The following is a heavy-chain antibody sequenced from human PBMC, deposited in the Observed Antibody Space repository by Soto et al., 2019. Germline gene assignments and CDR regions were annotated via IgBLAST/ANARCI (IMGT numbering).Heavy chain of an antibody. D-gene: IGHD6-6*01. CDR3: AKGGWYTSSSRSHC. V-gene: IGHV3-30*18. Sequence: QVQLVESGGGVVQPGTSLRLSCSASGFTLSGVDMHWVRQAPGKGLEWVAVMSYDGRNQYYADSVKGRFTVSRDSSKSTLYLKMNSLRTEDAAVYYCAKGGWYTSSSRSHCWGQGTLVTVSS. J-gene: IGHJ4*02. CDR1: GFTLSGVD. CDR2: MSYDGRNQ.